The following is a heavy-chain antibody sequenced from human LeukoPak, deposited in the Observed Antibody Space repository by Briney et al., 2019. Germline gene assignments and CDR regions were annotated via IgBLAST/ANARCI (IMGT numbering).Heavy chain of an antibody. CDR3: ARGVGYYYYYYMDV. CDR2: IYYSGST. J-gene: IGHJ6*03. V-gene: IGHV4-39*07. Sequence: SETLTLTCTVSGGSISSSSYYWGWIRQPPGKGLEWIGSIYYSGSTYYNPPLKSRVTMSLDTSKNHFSLKLSSVTAADTAVYYCARGVGYYYYYYMDVWGKGTTVTVSS. CDR1: GGSISSSSYY.